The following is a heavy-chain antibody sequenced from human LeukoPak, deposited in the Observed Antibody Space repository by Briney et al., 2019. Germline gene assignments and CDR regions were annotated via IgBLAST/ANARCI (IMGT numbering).Heavy chain of an antibody. J-gene: IGHJ5*02. V-gene: IGHV4-59*01. CDR3: ARAPFYGSNSRGSFDP. Sequence: SETLSLTCTVSGGSISNYYWGWIRQPPGKGLEWIGYISYSGNTNYNPSLKSRVTISLDTSNNQFSLKLSSVTAADTAVYFCARAPFYGSNSRGSFDPWGQGTLVTVSS. D-gene: IGHD2/OR15-2a*01. CDR2: ISYSGNT. CDR1: GGSISNYY.